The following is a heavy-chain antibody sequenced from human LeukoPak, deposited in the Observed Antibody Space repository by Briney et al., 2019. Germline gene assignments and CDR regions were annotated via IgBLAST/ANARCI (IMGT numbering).Heavy chain of an antibody. Sequence: GESLKISCKGSGYSFTSYWTGWVRQMPGKGLEWMGIIYPGDSDTRYSPSFQGQVTISADKSISTAYLQWSSLKASDTAMYYCARQDTAMVQYYYGMDVWGQGTTVTVSS. J-gene: IGHJ6*02. CDR1: GYSFTSYW. CDR3: ARQDTAMVQYYYGMDV. D-gene: IGHD5-18*01. CDR2: IYPGDSDT. V-gene: IGHV5-51*01.